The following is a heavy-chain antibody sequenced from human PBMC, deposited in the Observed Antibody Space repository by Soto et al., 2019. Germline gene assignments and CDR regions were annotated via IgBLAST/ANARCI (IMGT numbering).Heavy chain of an antibody. CDR3: ARGGNLSHDL. CDR1: GHTFTNFY. CDR2: FNPSGSA. Sequence: QVQLLQSGAEVKRPGASVKVSCEASGHTFTNFYVHWVRQAPGQGLEWMGVFNPSGSANYAQKFQGRVSMTRDTSTGTFYMELFSLTSDDTAVFFCARGGNLSHDLWGQGSLLTVSS. J-gene: IGHJ4*02. V-gene: IGHV1-46*01.